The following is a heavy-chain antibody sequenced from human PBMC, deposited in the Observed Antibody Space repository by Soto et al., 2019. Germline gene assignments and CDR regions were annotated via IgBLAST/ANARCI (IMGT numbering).Heavy chain of an antibody. J-gene: IGHJ3*02. CDR3: ARELAGIAVADAFDI. CDR1: GFTFSNYY. Sequence: GGSLRISCAASGFTFSNYYMSWIRQAPGKGLEWVSYISSSSSYTNYADSVKGRFTISRDNAKNSLYLQMNSLRAEDTAVYYCARELAGIAVADAFDIWGQGTMVTVSS. V-gene: IGHV3-11*05. D-gene: IGHD6-19*01. CDR2: ISSSSSYT.